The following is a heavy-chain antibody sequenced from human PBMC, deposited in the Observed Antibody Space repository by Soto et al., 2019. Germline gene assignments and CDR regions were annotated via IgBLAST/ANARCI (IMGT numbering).Heavy chain of an antibody. J-gene: IGHJ4*02. CDR3: ARDTGGSYDY. V-gene: IGHV3-72*01. CDR2: TRDKPNNYAA. Sequence: EGQLVQSGGGLVQPGGALRLSCTASGFAFDDYYMDWVRQVPGKGLEWIGRTRDKPNNYAAEYVASVKGRFTISRAASKDSMYLQMNTVKTEDTAVYYCARDTGGSYDYWGQAARVIVSS. D-gene: IGHD1-26*01. CDR1: GFAFDDYY.